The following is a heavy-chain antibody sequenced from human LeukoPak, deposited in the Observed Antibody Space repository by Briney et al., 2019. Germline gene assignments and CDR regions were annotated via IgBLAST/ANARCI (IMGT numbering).Heavy chain of an antibody. Sequence: SETLSLTCTVSGGSISNYYWSWIRQPAGKGLEWIGRIYPSGSANYNPSPKSRVTMSVDTSKDQFSLRLSSVTAADTAVYYCARGAGPFDDWGQGALVTVSS. D-gene: IGHD6-13*01. V-gene: IGHV4-4*07. CDR1: GGSISNYY. CDR3: ARGAGPFDD. J-gene: IGHJ4*02. CDR2: IYPSGSA.